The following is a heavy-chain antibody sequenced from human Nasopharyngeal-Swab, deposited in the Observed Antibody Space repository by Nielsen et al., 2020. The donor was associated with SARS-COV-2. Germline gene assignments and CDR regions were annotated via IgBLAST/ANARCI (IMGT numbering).Heavy chain of an antibody. Sequence: SGPTLVKPTQTLTLTCTFSGFSLSTSGVGVGWIRQPPGKALEWLARIDWDDDKYYSTSLKTRLTISKDTSKNQVVLTMTNMGPVDTATYYCARYIPTGGMDVWGQGTTVTVSS. CDR2: IDWDDDK. D-gene: IGHD2-2*02. CDR1: GFSLSTSGVG. CDR3: ARYIPTGGMDV. J-gene: IGHJ6*02. V-gene: IGHV2-70*11.